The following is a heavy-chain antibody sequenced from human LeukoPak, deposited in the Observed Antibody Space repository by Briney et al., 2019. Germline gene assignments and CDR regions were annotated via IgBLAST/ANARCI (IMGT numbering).Heavy chain of an antibody. D-gene: IGHD3-16*01. CDR2: IYSGGST. V-gene: IGHV3-66*01. CDR3: ARGLRMGGDYYGMDV. Sequence: GGSLRLSCVASGFTVSSNYMSWVRQAPGKGLEWVSVIYSGGSTYYADSVKGRFTISRDNSKNTLYLQMNSLRAEDTAVYYCARGLRMGGDYYGMDVWGQGTTVTVSS. J-gene: IGHJ6*02. CDR1: GFTVSSNY.